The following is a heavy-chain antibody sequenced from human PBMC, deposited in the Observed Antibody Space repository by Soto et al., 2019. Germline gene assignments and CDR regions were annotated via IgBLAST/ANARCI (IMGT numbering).Heavy chain of an antibody. CDR2: FDPEDGET. D-gene: IGHD1-1*01. J-gene: IGHJ4*02. Sequence: ASVKVSCKVSGYTLTELSMHWVRQAPGKGLEWMGGFDPEDGETIYAQKFQGRVTMTEDTSTDTAYMELSSLRSEDTAVYYCTTTSDGTFTWPNWGQGTLVTVSS. CDR3: TTTSDGTFTWPN. V-gene: IGHV1-24*01. CDR1: GYTLTELS.